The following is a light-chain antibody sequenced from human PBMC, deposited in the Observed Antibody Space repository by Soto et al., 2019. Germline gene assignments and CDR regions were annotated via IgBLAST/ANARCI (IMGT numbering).Light chain of an antibody. CDR2: DAS. CDR3: QQYERPPFA. Sequence: EIVLTQSPGTLSLSPGDRATLSCRASQRVSNSYLAWYQQKPGQAPRLLIYDASTRAAGVPDRATGGGSGTDFTLTISALEPEDFALYFCQQYERPPFAFGQGTRLEI. J-gene: IGKJ2*01. V-gene: IGKV3-20*01. CDR1: QRVSNSY.